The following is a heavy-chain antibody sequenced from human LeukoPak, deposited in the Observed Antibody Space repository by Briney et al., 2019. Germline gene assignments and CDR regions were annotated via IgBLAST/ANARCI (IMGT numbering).Heavy chain of an antibody. J-gene: IGHJ3*02. CDR1: GFTFDDYG. CDR2: INWNGGST. D-gene: IGHD2-21*02. V-gene: IGHV3-20*04. Sequence: PGGSLRLSCAASGFTFDDYGMSWVRQAPGKGLEWVSGINWNGGSTGYADSVKGRFTISRDNAKNSLYLQMNSLRAEDTALYYCARDCGGDCRDAFDIWGQGTMVTVSS. CDR3: ARDCGGDCRDAFDI.